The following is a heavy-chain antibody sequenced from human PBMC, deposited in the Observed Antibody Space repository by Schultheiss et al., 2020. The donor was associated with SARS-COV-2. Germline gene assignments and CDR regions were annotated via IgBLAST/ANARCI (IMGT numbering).Heavy chain of an antibody. Sequence: SVKVSCKASGGTFSSYAISWVRQAPGQGLEWMGGIIPIFGTANYAQKFQGRVTITADESTSTAYMELSSLRSEDTAVYYCARVERYCTNGVCYNNWFDPWGQGTLVTVSS. D-gene: IGHD2-8*01. CDR1: GGTFSSYA. J-gene: IGHJ5*02. V-gene: IGHV1-69*13. CDR2: IIPIFGTA. CDR3: ARVERYCTNGVCYNNWFDP.